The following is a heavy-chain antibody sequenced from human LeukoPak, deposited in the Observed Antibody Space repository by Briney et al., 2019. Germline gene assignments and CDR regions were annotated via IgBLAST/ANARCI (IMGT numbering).Heavy chain of an antibody. J-gene: IGHJ4*02. CDR1: GFTFTSTA. CDR2: ILVGSGNT. D-gene: IGHD2-2*01. CDR3: ASDPPYTSSSAW. Sequence: GASVKVSCKASGFTFTSTAVQWVRQARGQRLEWIGWILVGSGNTNYAQMFQERVTLTWDVSTSTAYMVLSSLRSEDTAICYCASDPPYTSSSAWWGQGTLVTVSS. V-gene: IGHV1-58*01.